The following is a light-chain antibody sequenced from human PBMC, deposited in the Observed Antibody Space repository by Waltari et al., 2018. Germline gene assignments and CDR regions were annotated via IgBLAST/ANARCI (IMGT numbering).Light chain of an antibody. J-gene: IGKJ4*01. CDR1: QSVSTY. CDR2: DAS. Sequence: EIVLTQSPATLSLSPGASVTLSCRASQSVSTYLAWYQQKPGQAPRLLIYDASTRATGIPAMFVGSVSETDFTLTISRLEPEDFAFYYCQERSNWPGGSFGGGTKVEIK. V-gene: IGKV3-11*01. CDR3: QERSNWPGGS.